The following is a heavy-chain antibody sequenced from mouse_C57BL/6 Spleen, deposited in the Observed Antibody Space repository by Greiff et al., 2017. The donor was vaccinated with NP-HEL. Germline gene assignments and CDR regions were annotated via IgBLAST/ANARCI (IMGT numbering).Heavy chain of an antibody. CDR1: GYAFSSSW. Sequence: VQLQQSGPELVKPGASVKISCKASGYAFSSSWMNWVKQRPGKGLEWIGRIYPGDGDTNYNGKFTGKATLTADKSSSTAYMQLSSLTSEDSAVDFCARAYDSNYEAYWGQGTLVTVSA. J-gene: IGHJ3*01. D-gene: IGHD2-5*01. V-gene: IGHV1-82*01. CDR3: ARAYDSNYEAY. CDR2: IYPGDGDT.